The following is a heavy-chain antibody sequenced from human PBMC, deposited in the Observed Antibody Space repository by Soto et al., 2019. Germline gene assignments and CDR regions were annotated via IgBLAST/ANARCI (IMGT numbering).Heavy chain of an antibody. J-gene: IGHJ6*02. CDR2: MNPNSGDT. CDR3: AREWRLAEGGPGGMDV. D-gene: IGHD3-16*01. V-gene: IGHV1-8*01. CDR1: GYTFTSYD. Sequence: ASVKVSCKASGYTFTSYDIHWVRQATGQGLEWMGWMNPNSGDTVYAQKFQGRLTMTRNTSIRTAYMELSSLRSEDTAVYYCAREWRLAEGGPGGMDVWGQGTTVTVSS.